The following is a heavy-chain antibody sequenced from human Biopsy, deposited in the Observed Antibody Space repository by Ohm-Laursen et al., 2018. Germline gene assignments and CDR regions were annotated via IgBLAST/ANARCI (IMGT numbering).Heavy chain of an antibody. CDR2: ISWNSGSI. CDR1: GFTFDDYA. V-gene: IGHV3-9*01. D-gene: IGHD2-21*01. J-gene: IGHJ4*02. CDR3: ARLGELHGLWYFDF. Sequence: SLRLSCAASGFTFDDYAMHWVRQAPGTGLEWVSGISWNSGSINYAVSVQGRFTISRDNAKNSLYLQMNSLRVEDTALYFCARLGELHGLWYFDFWGQGALVTVSS.